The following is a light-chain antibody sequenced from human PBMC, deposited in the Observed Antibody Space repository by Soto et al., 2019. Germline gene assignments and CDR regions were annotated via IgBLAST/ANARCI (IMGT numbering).Light chain of an antibody. V-gene: IGLV7-43*01. CDR1: TGAITSGHY. CDR3: LLYLGGTHV. J-gene: IGLJ1*01. CDR2: STS. Sequence: QAVVTQEPSLTVSPGGTVTVTCASSTGAITSGHYPNWFQQKPGQAPRALIYSTSTKHSWTPARFSGSLLGGKAALTLSGVQPEDEAEYYCLLYLGGTHVFGTGTKVTVL.